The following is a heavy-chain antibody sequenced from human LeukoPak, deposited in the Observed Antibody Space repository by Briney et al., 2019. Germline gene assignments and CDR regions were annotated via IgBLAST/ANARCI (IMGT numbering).Heavy chain of an antibody. V-gene: IGHV3-64D*08. CDR2: ISSNGGTT. CDR1: GFTFSNYA. CDR3: VKRGYNWNDYYFDY. J-gene: IGHJ4*02. Sequence: GGSLRLSCSVSGFTFSNYAMHWVRQAPGKGLEYVSLISSNGGTTYFADSVKGRFTLSRDNSKNTLYLQMSSLRAEDTAVYYCVKRGYNWNDYYFDYWGQGTLVTVSS. D-gene: IGHD1-1*01.